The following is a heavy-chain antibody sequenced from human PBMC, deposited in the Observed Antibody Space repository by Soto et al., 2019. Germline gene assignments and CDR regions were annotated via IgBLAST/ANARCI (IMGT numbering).Heavy chain of an antibody. J-gene: IGHJ6*02. CDR3: ARILRYFDWLPNAYGMDV. D-gene: IGHD3-9*01. Sequence: SETLSLTCTVSGGSISSSSYYWGWIRQPPGKGLEWIGSIYYSGSTYYNPSLKSRVTISVDTSKNQFSLKLSSVTAADTAVYYCARILRYFDWLPNAYGMDVWGQGTTVTVSS. V-gene: IGHV4-39*01. CDR2: IYYSGST. CDR1: GGSISSSSYY.